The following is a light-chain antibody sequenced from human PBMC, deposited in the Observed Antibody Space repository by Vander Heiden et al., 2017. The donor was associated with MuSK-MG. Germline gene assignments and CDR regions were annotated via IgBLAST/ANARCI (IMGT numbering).Light chain of an antibody. J-gene: IGLJ2*01. V-gene: IGLV1-51*02. Sequence: QSVLTQPPSVSAAPGQKVTISCSGSSSNIGNNYVSWYRQLPGTAPKLLIYENNKRPSGIPDRFSSSKSGTSATLGITGLQTGDEADYYCGTWDSSLSVVVFGGGTKLTVL. CDR2: ENN. CDR1: SSNIGNNY. CDR3: GTWDSSLSVVV.